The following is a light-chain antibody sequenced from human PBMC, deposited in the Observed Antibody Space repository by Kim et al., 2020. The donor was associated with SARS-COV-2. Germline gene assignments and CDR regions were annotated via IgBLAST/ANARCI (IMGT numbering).Light chain of an antibody. CDR1: NIGSKN. CDR3: QVWDSSSDHRV. CDR2: YDS. J-gene: IGLJ3*02. V-gene: IGLV3-21*04. Sequence: APGKTARITCGGNNIGSKNVHWYQQEPGQAPVLVIYYDSDRPSGIPERFSGSNSGNTATLTISRVEAGDEADYYCQVWDSSSDHRVFGGGTKLTVL.